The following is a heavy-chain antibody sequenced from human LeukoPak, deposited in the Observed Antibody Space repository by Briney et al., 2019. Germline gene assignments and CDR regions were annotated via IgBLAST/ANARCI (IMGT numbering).Heavy chain of an antibody. CDR1: GFTFSSYT. V-gene: IGHV3-48*02. CDR3: TRGRELRNY. J-gene: IGHJ4*02. D-gene: IGHD1-26*01. Sequence: GSLRLSCAASGFTFSSYTMNWGRQAPGKGVEWVSYISRGSSTIYYADSVKGRFTISRDNANNSLYLQMNSLRDEDTAVYYCTRGRELRNYWGQGTLVTVSS. CDR2: ISRGSSTI.